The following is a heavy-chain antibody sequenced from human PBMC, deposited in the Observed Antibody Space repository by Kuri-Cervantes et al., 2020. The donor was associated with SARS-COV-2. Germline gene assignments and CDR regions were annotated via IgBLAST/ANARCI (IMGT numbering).Heavy chain of an antibody. CDR1: GFTFSSYW. J-gene: IGHJ2*01. V-gene: IGHV3-74*01. Sequence: LSLTCAASGFTFSSYWMHWVRQAPGKGLVWVSRINSDGSSTSHADSVKGRFTISGDNAKNTLYLQMNSLRAEDTAVYYCARGRQYGGNSLSMYFDLWGRGTLVTVSS. CDR2: INSDGSST. CDR3: ARGRQYGGNSLSMYFDL. D-gene: IGHD4-23*01.